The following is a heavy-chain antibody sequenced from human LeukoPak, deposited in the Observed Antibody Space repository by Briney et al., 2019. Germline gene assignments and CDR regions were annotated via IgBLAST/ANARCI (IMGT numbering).Heavy chain of an antibody. J-gene: IGHJ4*02. D-gene: IGHD3-3*01. V-gene: IGHV4-61*02. Sequence: SETLSLTCTVSGGSISSGSYYWSWIRQPAGKGLEWIGRIYTSGSTNYNPSLKSRVTISVDTSKNQFSLKLSSVTAADTAVYYCARDSGVVTVDWGQGTLVTVSS. CDR3: ARDSGVVTVD. CDR1: GGSISSGSYY. CDR2: IYTSGST.